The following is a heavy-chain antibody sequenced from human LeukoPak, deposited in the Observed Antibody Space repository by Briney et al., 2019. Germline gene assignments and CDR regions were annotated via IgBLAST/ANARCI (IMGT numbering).Heavy chain of an antibody. Sequence: GASVKVSCTASGYTFTSYGISWVRQAPGQGLEWMGWISAYNGNTNYAQKLQGRVTMTTDTSTSTDYMELRSLRSDDTAVYYCARIRERPRAWLFPVDYWGQATLVTVSS. J-gene: IGHJ4*02. CDR2: ISAYNGNT. CDR1: GYTFTSYG. D-gene: IGHD3-9*01. V-gene: IGHV1-18*01. CDR3: ARIRERPRAWLFPVDY.